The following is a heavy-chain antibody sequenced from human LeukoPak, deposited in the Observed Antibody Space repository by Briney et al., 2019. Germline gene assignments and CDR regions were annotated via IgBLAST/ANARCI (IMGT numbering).Heavy chain of an antibody. J-gene: IGHJ4*02. CDR2: ISSYTNNI. V-gene: IGHV3-21*04. CDR1: GFTFSSYS. D-gene: IGHD5-18*01. Sequence: GGSLRLSCAASGFTFSSYSMNWVRQTPGKGLEWVSFISSYTNNIHYADSVKGRFTISRDNSKNTLYLQMNSLRAEDTAVYYCSNRDTAMGTLDYWGQGTLVTVSS. CDR3: SNRDTAMGTLDY.